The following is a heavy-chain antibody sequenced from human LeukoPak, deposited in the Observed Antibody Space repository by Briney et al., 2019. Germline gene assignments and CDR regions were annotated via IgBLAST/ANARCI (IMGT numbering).Heavy chain of an antibody. D-gene: IGHD3-9*01. Sequence: PSGTLSLTCAVSGGSISSSNWWSWVRQPPGKGLEWIGEIYHSGSTNYNPSLKSRVTISVDKSKNQFSLKLSSVTAADTAVYYCARDKSDFDWLLSGLRASSSGSAAVAGRGSTFDYWGQGTLVTVSS. V-gene: IGHV4-4*02. CDR1: GGSISSSNW. CDR2: IYHSGST. CDR3: ARDKSDFDWLLSGLRASSSGSAAVAGRGSTFDY. J-gene: IGHJ4*02.